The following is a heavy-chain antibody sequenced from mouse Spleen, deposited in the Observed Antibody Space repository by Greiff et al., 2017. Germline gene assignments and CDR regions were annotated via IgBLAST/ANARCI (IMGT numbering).Heavy chain of an antibody. J-gene: IGHJ4*01. CDR3: ARLSVNCGYYAMDY. Sequence: VQLRQSGAELARPGASVKMSCKASGYTFTSYTMHWVKQRPGQGLEWIGYINPSSGYTKYNQKFKDKATLTADKSSSTAYMQLSSLTSEDSAVYCCARLSVNCGYYAMDYWGQGTSVTVSS. V-gene: IGHV1-4*01. CDR1: GYTFTSYT. CDR2: INPSSGYT. D-gene: IGHD4-1*01.